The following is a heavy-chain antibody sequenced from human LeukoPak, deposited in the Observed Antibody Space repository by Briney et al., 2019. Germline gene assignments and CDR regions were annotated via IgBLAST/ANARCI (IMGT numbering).Heavy chain of an antibody. CDR2: ISGSGGST. V-gene: IGHV3-23*01. D-gene: IGHD1-26*01. CDR3: AREGLSGSYSYYFDY. Sequence: GGSLRLSCAASGFTFSSYAMSWVRQAPGKGLEWVSAISGSGGSTYYADSVKGRFTISRDNAKNSLYLQMNSLRAEDTAVYYCAREGLSGSYSYYFDYWGQGTLVTVSS. CDR1: GFTFSSYA. J-gene: IGHJ4*02.